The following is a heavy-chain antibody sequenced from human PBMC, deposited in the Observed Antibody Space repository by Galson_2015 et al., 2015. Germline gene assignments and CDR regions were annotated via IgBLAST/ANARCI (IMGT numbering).Heavy chain of an antibody. CDR3: ARGWSTVTTGAYFDY. Sequence: SETLSLTCAVSGGSISSSNWWSWVRQPPGKGLEWIGEIYHSGSTNYNPSLKSRVTISVDKSKNQFSLKLSSVTAADTAVYYCARGWSTVTTGAYFDYWGQGTLVTVSS. CDR2: IYHSGST. D-gene: IGHD4-17*01. J-gene: IGHJ4*02. CDR1: GGSISSSNW. V-gene: IGHV4-4*02.